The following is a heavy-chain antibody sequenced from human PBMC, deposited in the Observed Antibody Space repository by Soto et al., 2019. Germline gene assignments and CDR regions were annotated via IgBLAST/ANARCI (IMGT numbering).Heavy chain of an antibody. CDR1: GFTFSSYW. Sequence: EVQLVESGGGLVQPGGSLRLSCADSGFTFSSYWMHWVRQAPGKGLVWVSRINSDGSSTNYADSVKGRFTISRDNAKNTLYLRMNGLRVDDTAVYYCARKYNYESSGYYYWGQGTLVTVSS. CDR3: ARKYNYESSGYYY. CDR2: INSDGSST. V-gene: IGHV3-74*01. J-gene: IGHJ4*02. D-gene: IGHD3-22*01.